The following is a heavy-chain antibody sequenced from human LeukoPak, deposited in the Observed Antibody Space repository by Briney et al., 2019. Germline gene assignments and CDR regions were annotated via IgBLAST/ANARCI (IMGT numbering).Heavy chain of an antibody. D-gene: IGHD2-2*01. J-gene: IGHJ5*02. CDR1: GFTFSTYW. V-gene: IGHV3-30*03. CDR3: AREQGYCSSTSCYGLNWFDP. CDR2: ISYDGSNK. Sequence: GGSLRLSCAGSGFTFSTYWMTWVRQAPGKGLERVAVISYDGSNKYYADSVKGRFTISRDNSKNTLYLQMNSLRAEDTAVYYCAREQGYCSSTSCYGLNWFDPWGQGTLVTVSS.